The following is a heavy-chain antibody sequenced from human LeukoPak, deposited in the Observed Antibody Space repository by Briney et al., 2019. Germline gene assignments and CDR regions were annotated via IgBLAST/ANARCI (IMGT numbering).Heavy chain of an antibody. CDR3: ARMGVEVTVTTGLGYYYYYMDV. D-gene: IGHD4-17*01. CDR2: ISSSSSHI. CDR1: GFTFSSYS. Sequence: PGGSLRLSCAAPGFTFSSYSMNWVRQAPGKGLEWVSSISSSSSHIYYADSVKGRFTISRDNAKNSLYLQMNSLRAEDTAVYYCARMGVEVTVTTGLGYYYYYMDVWGKGTTVTVSS. V-gene: IGHV3-21*01. J-gene: IGHJ6*03.